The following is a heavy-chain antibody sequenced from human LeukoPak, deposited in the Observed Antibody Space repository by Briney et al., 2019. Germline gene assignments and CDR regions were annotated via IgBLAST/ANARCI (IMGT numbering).Heavy chain of an antibody. V-gene: IGHV5-51*01. Sequence: GESLKISCKGSGYSFTSYWIGWVRQMPGKGLEWMGIIYPGDSDTRYSPSFQGQVTISADKSISTAYLQWSSLKASDTAMYYCARRTMVRGGNSYYYMDVWGKGTTVTVSS. J-gene: IGHJ6*03. CDR2: IYPGDSDT. CDR1: GYSFTSYW. D-gene: IGHD3-10*01. CDR3: ARRTMVRGGNSYYYMDV.